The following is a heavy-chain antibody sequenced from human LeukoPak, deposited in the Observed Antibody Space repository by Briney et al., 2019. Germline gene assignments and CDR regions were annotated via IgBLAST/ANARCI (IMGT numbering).Heavy chain of an antibody. CDR3: ARHYGSGTYPLDY. J-gene: IGHJ4*02. CDR1: GGSISSYY. D-gene: IGHD3-10*01. V-gene: IGHV4-59*08. Sequence: SETLSLTCTVSGGSISSYYWSWIRQPPGKGLEWIGHIHYSGSTNYNPSLKSRVTMSVDTSKNQFSLKLSSVTAADTAVYFCARHYGSGTYPLDYWGQGTLVTVSS. CDR2: IHYSGST.